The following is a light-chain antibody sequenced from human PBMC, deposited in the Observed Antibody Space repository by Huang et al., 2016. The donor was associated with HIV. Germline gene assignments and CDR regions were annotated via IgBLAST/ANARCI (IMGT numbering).Light chain of an antibody. CDR2: WAS. CDR1: QSLLYSSNNKNY. Sequence: DIVMTQSPDSLTVSLGERATIHCKSSQSLLYSSNNKNYLNWYQQKPGQPPKLLIYWASARESGVPDRFSGSGSGANFTLTINSLQAEDMAVYYCQQYYSSLWTFGQGTKVQIK. CDR3: QQYYSSLWT. V-gene: IGKV4-1*01. J-gene: IGKJ1*01.